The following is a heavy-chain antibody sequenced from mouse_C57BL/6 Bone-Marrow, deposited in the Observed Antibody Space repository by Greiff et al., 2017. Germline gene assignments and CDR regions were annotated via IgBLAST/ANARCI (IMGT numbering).Heavy chain of an antibody. J-gene: IGHJ3*01. Sequence: QVHVKQPGTELVKPGASVKLSCKASGYTFTSYWMHWVKQRPGQGLEWIGNINPSNGGTNYNEKFKSKATLTVDKSSSTAYMQLSSLTSEDSAVYYCARFYGYSRGFAYWGQGTLVTVSA. CDR1: GYTFTSYW. V-gene: IGHV1-53*01. D-gene: IGHD2-2*01. CDR3: ARFYGYSRGFAY. CDR2: INPSNGGT.